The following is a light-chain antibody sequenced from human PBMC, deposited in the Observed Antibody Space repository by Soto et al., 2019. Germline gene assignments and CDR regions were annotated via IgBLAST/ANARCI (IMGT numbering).Light chain of an antibody. CDR3: QEYIQWPPGM. J-gene: IGKJ1*01. CDR1: QFVSSR. V-gene: IGKV3-15*01. CDR2: DTS. Sequence: DIVVTQSPATLSASPGERVTLSCRASQFVSSRLAWYQQRPGQVPRLLIYDTSTRAPGISARFSGGGSGTEFTLTISSLQSEDFAVYYFQEYIQWPPGMFGPGTTVDIK.